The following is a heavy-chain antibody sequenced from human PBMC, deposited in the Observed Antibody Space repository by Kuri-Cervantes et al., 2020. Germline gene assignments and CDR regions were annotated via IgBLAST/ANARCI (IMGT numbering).Heavy chain of an antibody. Sequence: GGSLRLSCAASGFTFSSYAMSWVRQAPGKGLEWVSAISGSGGSTCYADSVKGRFTISRDNSKNTLYLQMNSLRAEDTAVYYCARLRFYGMDVWGQGTTVTVSS. CDR3: ARLRFYGMDV. CDR1: GFTFSSYA. V-gene: IGHV3-23*01. CDR2: ISGSGGST. D-gene: IGHD4-17*01. J-gene: IGHJ6*02.